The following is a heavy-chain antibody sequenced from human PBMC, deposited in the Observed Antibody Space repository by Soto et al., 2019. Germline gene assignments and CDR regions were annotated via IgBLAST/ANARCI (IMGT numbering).Heavy chain of an antibody. D-gene: IGHD2-8*02. Sequence: QAQLVQSGSEVKRPGASVKVSCRCSHNTFTYYGINWVRQAPRQGLEWLGWISGYNANTKDAQKFQDRVTMTADTRTRTASLEVRSLTSDDSGIYFCAATGGHYFGLDAWGQGTTVTVSS. CDR1: HNTFTYYG. V-gene: IGHV1-18*01. J-gene: IGHJ6*02. CDR2: ISGYNANT. CDR3: AATGGHYFGLDA.